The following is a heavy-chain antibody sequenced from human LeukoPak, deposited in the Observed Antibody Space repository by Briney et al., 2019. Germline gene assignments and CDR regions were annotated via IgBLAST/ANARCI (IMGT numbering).Heavy chain of an antibody. CDR2: INSDGRST. J-gene: IGHJ6*03. CDR1: GFTLSSHW. D-gene: IGHD1-1*01. V-gene: IGHV3-74*01. CDR3: AREIGTTGALGYYLYYYMGV. Sequence: GGSLRLSCAASGFTLSSHWMHWVRQAPGKGLVWVSRINSDGRSTSYADSVKGRSIISRENARNSLYPQMNSLRVEDTAVYYCAREIGTTGALGYYLYYYMGVWGTGTTVTVSS.